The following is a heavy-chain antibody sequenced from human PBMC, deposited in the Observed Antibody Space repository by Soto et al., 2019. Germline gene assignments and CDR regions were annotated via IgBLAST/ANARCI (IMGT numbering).Heavy chain of an antibody. J-gene: IGHJ5*02. CDR1: GFTFSNYF. CDR3: ARGRGNWNYVRFDP. D-gene: IGHD1-7*01. CDR2: ISGSGSYI. Sequence: EVLLVESGGGLVNPGGSLRLSCAVSGFTFSNYFMTWVRQAPGKGLEWVSFISGSGSYIYYADSVKGRFTISRDNANNSSYLQSNSLRAEDTAVYYCARGRGNWNYVRFDPWGQGTLVTVSS. V-gene: IGHV3-21*01.